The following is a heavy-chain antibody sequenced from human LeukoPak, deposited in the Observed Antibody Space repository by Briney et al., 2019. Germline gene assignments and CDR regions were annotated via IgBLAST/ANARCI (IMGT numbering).Heavy chain of an antibody. J-gene: IGHJ4*02. V-gene: IGHV3-30*04. D-gene: IGHD2-21*02. CDR1: GFTFSSYA. CDR2: ISYDGSNK. CDR3: AREGSVVVTAIPTDY. Sequence: GRSLRLSCAASGFTFSSYAMHWVRQAPGKGLEWVAVISYDGSNKYYADSVKGRFTISRDNYKNTLYLQMNSLRAEDTAVYYCAREGSVVVTAIPTDYWGQGTLVTVSS.